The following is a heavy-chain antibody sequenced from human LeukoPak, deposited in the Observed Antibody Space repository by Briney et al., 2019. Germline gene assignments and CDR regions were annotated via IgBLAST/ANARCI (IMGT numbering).Heavy chain of an antibody. CDR3: ARAYGSGSGLDL. D-gene: IGHD3-10*01. CDR1: GGSFSGYY. J-gene: IGHJ5*02. V-gene: IGHV4-34*01. CDR2: INHSGST. Sequence: ASETLSLTCAVYGGSFSGYYWTWIRQPPGKGLEWIGEINHSGSTNYNPSLKSRVTISVDTSKNQFSLMLSSVAAADSAVYYCARAYGSGSGLDLWGQGTLVTVSS.